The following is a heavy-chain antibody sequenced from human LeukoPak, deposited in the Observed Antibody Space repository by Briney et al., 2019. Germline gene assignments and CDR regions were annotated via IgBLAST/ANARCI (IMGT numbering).Heavy chain of an antibody. J-gene: IGHJ5*02. CDR3: ARDRLHYDSPNWFDP. D-gene: IGHD3-3*01. CDR2: ISSSSNTI. CDR1: GFTISSYS. V-gene: IGHV3-48*01. Sequence: PGGSLRLSCAASGFTISSYSMNWVRQAPGKGLEWVSYISSSSNTIYYADSLKGRFTISGDNARNSLYLQMNSLRAEDTAVYYCARDRLHYDSPNWFDPWGQGTLVTVSS.